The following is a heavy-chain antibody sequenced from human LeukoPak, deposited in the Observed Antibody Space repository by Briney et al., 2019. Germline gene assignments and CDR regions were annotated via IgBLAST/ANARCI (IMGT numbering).Heavy chain of an antibody. J-gene: IGHJ4*02. CDR3: QKSGYSTSSY. Sequence: SGTLSLTCTVSGYSISSGYYWGWIRQPPGRGLEWIGSIYHSGSTYYNPSLKSRVTISVDTSKNQFSLKLSSVTAADTAVYYCQKSGYSTSSYWGEATLVTDCS. CDR2: IYHSGST. CDR1: GYSISSGYY. D-gene: IGHD6-6*01. V-gene: IGHV4-38-2*02.